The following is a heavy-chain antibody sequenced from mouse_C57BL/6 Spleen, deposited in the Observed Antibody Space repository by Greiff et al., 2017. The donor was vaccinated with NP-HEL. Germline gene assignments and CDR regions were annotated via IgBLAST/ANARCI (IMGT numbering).Heavy chain of an antibody. D-gene: IGHD2-3*01. CDR1: GYSFTSYY. V-gene: IGHV1-66*01. Sequence: QVQLQQSGPELVKPGASVKISCKASGYSFTSYYIHWVKQRPGQGLEWIGWIYPGSGNTKYNEKFKGKATLTADTSSSTAYMQLSSLTSEDSAVYYCARGDGYSYYAMDYWGQGTSVTVSS. CDR3: ARGDGYSYYAMDY. J-gene: IGHJ4*01. CDR2: IYPGSGNT.